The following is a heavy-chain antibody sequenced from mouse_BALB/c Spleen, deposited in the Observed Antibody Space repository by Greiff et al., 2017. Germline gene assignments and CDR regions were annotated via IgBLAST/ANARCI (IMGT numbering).Heavy chain of an antibody. V-gene: IGHV7-3*02. J-gene: IGHJ3*01. CDR3: ARDAFAY. Sequence: DVQLQESGGGLVQPGGSLRLSCATSGFTFTDYYMSWVRQPPGKALEWLGFIRNKANGYTTEYSASVKGRFTISRDNSQSILYLQMNTLRAEDSATYYCARDAFAYWGQGTLVTVSA. CDR2: IRNKANGYTT. CDR1: GFTFTDYY.